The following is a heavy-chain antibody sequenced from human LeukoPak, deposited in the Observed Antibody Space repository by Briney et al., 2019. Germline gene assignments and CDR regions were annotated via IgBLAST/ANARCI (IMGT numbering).Heavy chain of an antibody. Sequence: SETLSLTCVVSGGSISNTNYYWGWIRQPPGKGLEWIGSIYHSGSTYYNPSLKSRVTISVDTSKNQFSLKLSSVTAADTAVYYCARENVDTAMWASFYSSSWYYFDYWGQGTLVTVSS. D-gene: IGHD6-13*01. CDR1: GGSISNTNYY. CDR3: ARENVDTAMWASFYSSSWYYFDY. J-gene: IGHJ4*02. CDR2: IYHSGST. V-gene: IGHV4-39*07.